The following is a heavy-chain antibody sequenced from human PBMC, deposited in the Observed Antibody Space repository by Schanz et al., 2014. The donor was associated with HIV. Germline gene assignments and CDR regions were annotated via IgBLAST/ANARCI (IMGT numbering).Heavy chain of an antibody. CDR1: GGSFRGYY. CDR3: ARGDFGGNSVDY. J-gene: IGHJ4*01. V-gene: IGHV4-34*02. CDR2: VRHIGGT. D-gene: IGHD4-17*01. Sequence: QVQLQQWGAGLLKPSETLSLTCAVYGGSFRGYYWTWIRQFPGLGLEWIGGVRHIGGTNYNPSLKGRVTMSMDMSKNHFSLNLTSVTAADTAVYFCARGDFGGNSVDYWGHGNMVTVSS.